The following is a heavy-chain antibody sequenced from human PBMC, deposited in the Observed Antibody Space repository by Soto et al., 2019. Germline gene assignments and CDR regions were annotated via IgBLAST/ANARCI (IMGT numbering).Heavy chain of an antibody. CDR3: ARGVQYHYDY. Sequence: QVQLVESGGGVVQPGRSLRLSCAASGFTFSSYAMHWVRQAPGTGLEWVAVISYDGSNKYYADSVKGRFTISRDNSKNTLYLQMNSLRAEDTAVYYCARGVQYHYDYWGQGTLVTVSS. J-gene: IGHJ4*02. CDR1: GFTFSSYA. D-gene: IGHD2-2*01. CDR2: ISYDGSNK. V-gene: IGHV3-30-3*01.